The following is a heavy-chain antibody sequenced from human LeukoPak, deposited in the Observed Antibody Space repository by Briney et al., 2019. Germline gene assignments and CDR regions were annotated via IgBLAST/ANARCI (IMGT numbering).Heavy chain of an antibody. J-gene: IGHJ4*02. CDR3: AKDGESPIMVY. CDR1: GFTFSSYA. Sequence: GGSLRLFCAASGFTFSSYAMSWVRQAPGKGLVWVSRIDTDGSNTNYADSVKGRFTISRDNAQNTVYLQMNSLRAEDTAVYYCAKDGESPIMVYWGQGTLVTVSS. V-gene: IGHV3-23*03. D-gene: IGHD3-10*01. CDR2: IDTDGSNT.